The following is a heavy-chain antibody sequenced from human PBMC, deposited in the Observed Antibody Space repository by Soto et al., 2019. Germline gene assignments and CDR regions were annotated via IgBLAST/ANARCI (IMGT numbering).Heavy chain of an antibody. CDR3: AKDSIPYSSSYDLDH. CDR1: GFSFSEYA. J-gene: IGHJ4*02. V-gene: IGHV3-23*01. D-gene: IGHD6-6*01. CDR2: MTATGVSI. Sequence: EVQLLESGGGLVQSGGSLRLSCVASGFSFSEYAMSWVRQAPGKGLVWVSGMTATGVSIFYADSVRGRFTISRDNSKNTPYLQMSSLRAEDTATYYCAKDSIPYSSSYDLDHWGRGALVTVSS.